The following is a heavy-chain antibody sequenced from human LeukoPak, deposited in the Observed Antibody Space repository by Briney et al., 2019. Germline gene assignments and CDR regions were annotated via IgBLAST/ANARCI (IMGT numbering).Heavy chain of an antibody. D-gene: IGHD6-13*01. V-gene: IGHV1-8*01. CDR2: MNPNSGNK. J-gene: IGHJ4*02. CDR3: ARGYHSSSWFDY. Sequence: ASVKVSCKASGYTFTSYDINWVRQATGQGLEWMGWMNPNSGNKGYAQKFQGRVTMTRNTSISTAYMELSSLRSEDTAVYYCARGYHSSSWFDYWGQGTLVTVSS. CDR1: GYTFTSYD.